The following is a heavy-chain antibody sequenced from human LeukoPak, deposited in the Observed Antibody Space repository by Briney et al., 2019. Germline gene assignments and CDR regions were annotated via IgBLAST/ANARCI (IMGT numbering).Heavy chain of an antibody. CDR1: GYRFNSYW. CDR2: IYPGDSDT. D-gene: IGHD3-22*01. CDR3: ASPQGGYNSSGPSWGY. V-gene: IGHV5-51*01. Sequence: GESLKISGKGSGYRFNSYWIGWVRQMPGKGLEWMGIIYPGDSDTRYSPSFQGQVTISVDKSISTAYLQWSSLKASDSAMYYCASPQGGYNSSGPSWGYWGQGTLVTVSS. J-gene: IGHJ4*02.